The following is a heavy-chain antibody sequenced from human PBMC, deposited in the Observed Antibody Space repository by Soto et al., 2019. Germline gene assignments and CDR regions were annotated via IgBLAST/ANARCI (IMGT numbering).Heavy chain of an antibody. Sequence: SLRLSCAASGFTFSDYYMSWIRQAPGKGLEWVSYISSSSSYTKYADSVKGRFTISRDNAKNSLYLQMNSLRAEDTAVYYCAGGQDNLAVSFDDWGQGTPVTVSS. J-gene: IGHJ4*02. CDR1: GFTFSDYY. V-gene: IGHV3-11*03. CDR3: AGGQDNLAVSFDD. D-gene: IGHD1-1*01. CDR2: ISSSSSYT.